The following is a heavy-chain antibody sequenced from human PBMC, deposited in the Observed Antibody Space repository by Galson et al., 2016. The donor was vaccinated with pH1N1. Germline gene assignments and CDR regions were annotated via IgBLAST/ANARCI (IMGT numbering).Heavy chain of an antibody. J-gene: IGHJ3*02. CDR3: ARDLVRGAAFDI. D-gene: IGHD3-10*01. V-gene: IGHV3-11*05. Sequence: SLRLSCAASGFTFSDYYVTWLRQAPGKGLEWVSQISSGGTYANYEDSVKGRFTISRHNAKNSVFLQMNSLRVDDTAVYYCARDLVRGAAFDIWGQGTTVIVSS. CDR2: ISSGGTYA. CDR1: GFTFSDYY.